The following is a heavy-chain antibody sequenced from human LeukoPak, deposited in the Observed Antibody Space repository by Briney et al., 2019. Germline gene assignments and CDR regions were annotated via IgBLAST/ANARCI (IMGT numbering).Heavy chain of an antibody. CDR1: GYTFSSFS. Sequence: GGSLRLSCVASGYTFSSFSINWVRQAPGKGLEWVSSVSVRSNYIYYADSVRGRFSISRDDARNSLYLQMDSLRGDDTAVYYCARLRRNSDSSGYYYYYDYWGQGTLVIVS. V-gene: IGHV3-21*01. CDR2: VSVRSNYI. J-gene: IGHJ4*02. D-gene: IGHD3-22*01. CDR3: ARLRRNSDSSGYYYYYDY.